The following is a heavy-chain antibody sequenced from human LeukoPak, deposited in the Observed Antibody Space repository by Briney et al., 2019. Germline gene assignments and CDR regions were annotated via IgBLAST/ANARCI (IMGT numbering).Heavy chain of an antibody. J-gene: IGHJ5*02. CDR1: GGSFSGYY. Sequence: SETLSLTCAVYGGSFSGYYWSWIRQPPGKGLEWIGEINHSGSTNYNPSLKSRVTISVDTSKNQFSLKLSSVTAADTAVYYCARFFGRLRWSTGQPNWFDPWGQGTLVTVSS. V-gene: IGHV4-34*01. CDR3: ARFFGRLRWSTGQPNWFDP. D-gene: IGHD4-23*01. CDR2: INHSGST.